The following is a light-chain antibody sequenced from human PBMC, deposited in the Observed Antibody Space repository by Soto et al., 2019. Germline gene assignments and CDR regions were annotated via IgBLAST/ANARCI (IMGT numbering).Light chain of an antibody. CDR1: SSNIGAGYD. Sequence: QPVLTQPPSVSGAPGQRVTISCTGSSSNIGAGYDVHWYQQLPGTAPKLLIYGNSNRPSGVPDRFSGSKSGTSASLAITGLQAEDDADYYCQSYDSSLSGRYVFGTGTKLTVL. CDR2: GNS. V-gene: IGLV1-40*01. CDR3: QSYDSSLSGRYV. J-gene: IGLJ1*01.